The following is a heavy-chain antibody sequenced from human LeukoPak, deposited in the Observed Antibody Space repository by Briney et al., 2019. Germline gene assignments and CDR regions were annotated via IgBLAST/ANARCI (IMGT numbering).Heavy chain of an antibody. CDR2: ISSSSSYI. CDR3: AELGITMIGGV. CDR1: GFTFSSYS. D-gene: IGHD3-10*02. J-gene: IGHJ6*04. V-gene: IGHV3-21*01. Sequence: GGSLRLSCAASGFTFSSYSMNWVRQAPGKGLEWVSSISSSSSYIYYADSVKGRFTISRDNSKNTLYLQMNSLRAEDTAVYYCAELGITMIGGVWGKGPTVTISS.